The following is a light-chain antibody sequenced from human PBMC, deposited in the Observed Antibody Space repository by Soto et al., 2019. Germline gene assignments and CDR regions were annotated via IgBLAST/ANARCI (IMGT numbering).Light chain of an antibody. J-gene: IGLJ2*01. CDR2: GNN. V-gene: IGLV1-40*01. CDR1: RSNIGAGYD. Sequence: QSVLTQPPSVSGAPGQRVTISCTGSRSNIGAGYDVHWYQQLPGTSPKLLIYGNNNRPSGVPDRFSGSKSGTSASLAITGLQAEDEAAYYCQSYDSNLSGALFGGGTQLTVL. CDR3: QSYDSNLSGAL.